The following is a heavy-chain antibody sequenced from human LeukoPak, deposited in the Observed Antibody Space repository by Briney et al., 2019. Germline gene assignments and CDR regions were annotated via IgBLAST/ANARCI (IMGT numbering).Heavy chain of an antibody. J-gene: IGHJ4*02. CDR1: GFTFSSYA. Sequence: PGGSLRLSCAASGFTFSSYAMSWVRQAPGKGLEWVSAISGSGGSTYYSDSVKGRFTISRDNSKNTLYLQMNSLRAEDTAVYYCAKDLKLLLNYYDSSGYFDYWGQGTLVTVSS. D-gene: IGHD3-22*01. CDR3: AKDLKLLLNYYDSSGYFDY. CDR2: ISGSGGST. V-gene: IGHV3-23*01.